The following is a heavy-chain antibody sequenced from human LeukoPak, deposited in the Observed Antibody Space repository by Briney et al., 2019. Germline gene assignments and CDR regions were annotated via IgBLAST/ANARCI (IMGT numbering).Heavy chain of an antibody. CDR2: ISGSGGNT. V-gene: IGHV3-23*01. CDR1: GFTFTSYA. CDR3: AKARGIQLWFLDY. Sequence: GGSLRLFCAASGFTFTSYAMSWVRQAPGKGLEWVSAISGSGGNTYYADSVKGRFTISRDDSKNTLSLQMNSLRAEDTAVYYCAKARGIQLWFLDYWGQGTLVTVSS. J-gene: IGHJ4*02. D-gene: IGHD5-18*01.